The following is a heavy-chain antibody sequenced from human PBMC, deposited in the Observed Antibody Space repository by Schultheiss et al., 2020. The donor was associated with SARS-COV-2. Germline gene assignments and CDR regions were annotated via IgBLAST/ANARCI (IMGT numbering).Heavy chain of an antibody. J-gene: IGHJ4*02. CDR3: ARHGPLYDSSGYIDY. D-gene: IGHD3-22*01. CDR2: IYYSGST. Sequence: SQTLSLTCTVSGGSISSSSYYWGWIRQPPGKGLEWIGSIYYSGSTYYNPSLKSRVTISVDTSKNQFSLKLSSVTAADTAVYYCARHGPLYDSSGYIDYWGQGTLVTVSS. CDR1: GGSISSSSYY. V-gene: IGHV4-39*01.